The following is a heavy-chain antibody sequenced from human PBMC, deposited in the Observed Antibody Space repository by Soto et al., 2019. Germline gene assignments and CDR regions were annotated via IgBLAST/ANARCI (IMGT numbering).Heavy chain of an antibody. D-gene: IGHD2-15*01. J-gene: IGHJ6*02. Sequence: QVQLVESGGGVVQPGRSLRLSCAASGFTFSNYAMHWVRQAPGKGLECVVVISYNGGNRFYRDYVKGRFTISRDNSKNTVHLQIDSLRYEDAAVYYCARGDREDTAVVIGVRPGEYGVDVWGQGTTVTVSS. CDR3: ARGDREDTAVVIGVRPGEYGVDV. V-gene: IGHV3-30*04. CDR1: GFTFSNYA. CDR2: ISYNGGNR.